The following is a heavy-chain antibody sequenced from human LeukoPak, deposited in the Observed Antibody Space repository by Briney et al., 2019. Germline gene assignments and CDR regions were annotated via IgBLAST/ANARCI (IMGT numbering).Heavy chain of an antibody. J-gene: IGHJ4*02. D-gene: IGHD6-19*01. CDR3: ARESSGWNVLSRKTYYSFDY. Sequence: SETLSLTCGVYGGSFSGYYWSWIRQPPGKGLEWIGEINDSGSTNYNPSLKSRVTISVDTSKNQFSLKLSSVTAADTAVYYCARESSGWNVLSRKTYYSFDYWGQGTLVTVSS. CDR2: INDSGST. V-gene: IGHV4-34*01. CDR1: GGSFSGYY.